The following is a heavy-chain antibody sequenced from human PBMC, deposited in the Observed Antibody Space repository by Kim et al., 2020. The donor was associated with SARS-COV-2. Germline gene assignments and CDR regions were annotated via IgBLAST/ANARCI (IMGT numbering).Heavy chain of an antibody. CDR3: ARVQITSLYNWFDP. Sequence: ASVKVSCKASGYTFTSYGISWVRQPPGQGLEWMGWISAYNGNTNYAQKLQGRVTMTTDTSTSTAYMEMRSLSSDDTAENYCARVQITSLYNWFDPWGQGTLVTVSS. J-gene: IGHJ5*02. V-gene: IGHV1-18*04. D-gene: IGHD2-2*01. CDR2: ISAYNGNT. CDR1: GYTFTSYG.